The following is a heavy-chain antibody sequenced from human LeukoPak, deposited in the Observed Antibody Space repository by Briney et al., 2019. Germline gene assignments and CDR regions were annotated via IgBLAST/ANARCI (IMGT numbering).Heavy chain of an antibody. CDR1: GYTFTGYY. Sequence: ASVKVSCKASGYTFTGYYMHWVRQAPGQGLEWMGWINPNSGGTNYVQKFQGRVTMTRDTSISTAYMELSRLRSDDTAVYYCARETQDIVVVVAATGCFDPWGQGTLVTVSS. CDR3: ARETQDIVVVVAATGCFDP. J-gene: IGHJ5*02. V-gene: IGHV1-2*02. D-gene: IGHD2-15*01. CDR2: INPNSGGT.